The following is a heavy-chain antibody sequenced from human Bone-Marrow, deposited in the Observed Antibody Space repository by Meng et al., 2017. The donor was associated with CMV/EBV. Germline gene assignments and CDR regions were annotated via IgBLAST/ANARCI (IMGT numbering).Heavy chain of an antibody. D-gene: IGHD1-26*01. CDR1: GYSFSTYW. V-gene: IGHV5-51*01. Sequence: KVSCKGSGYSFSTYWIAWVRQMPGKGLECMGVIYPGDSETRYNPSFQGQVTISADKSISTTYLQWSSLKASDTAMYYCARGNEWGWNYNDYWGQGTRVTVSS. J-gene: IGHJ4*02. CDR3: ARGNEWGWNYNDY. CDR2: IYPGDSET.